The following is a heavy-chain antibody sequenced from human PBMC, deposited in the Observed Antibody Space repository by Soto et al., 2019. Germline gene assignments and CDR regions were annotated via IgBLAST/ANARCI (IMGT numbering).Heavy chain of an antibody. CDR3: VKASDRNSWTSRDV. Sequence: GASVKVSCKTSGYTFTRNGISWVRQAPGQGLEWMGWISPNTGNIKYAQKLQGRVIMTTDTSTRTAYMELRSLRSDDTAVYYCVKASDRNSWTSRDVWGPGTTVTVS. D-gene: IGHD2-2*01. V-gene: IGHV1-18*01. CDR1: GYTFTRNG. J-gene: IGHJ6*02. CDR2: ISPNTGNI.